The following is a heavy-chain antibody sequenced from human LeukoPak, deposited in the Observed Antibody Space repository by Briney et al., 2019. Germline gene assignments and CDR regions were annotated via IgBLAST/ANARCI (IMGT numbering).Heavy chain of an antibody. Sequence: ASVKVSCKVSGYTLTELSMHWVRQAPGKGLEWMGGFDPEGGETIYAQKFQGRVTMTEDTSTDTAYMELSSLRSEDAAVYYCATFGVAQYRSSTSCYLSGGYWGQGTLVTVSS. V-gene: IGHV1-24*01. D-gene: IGHD2-2*01. CDR1: GYTLTELS. CDR3: ATFGVAQYRSSTSCYLSGGY. CDR2: FDPEGGET. J-gene: IGHJ4*02.